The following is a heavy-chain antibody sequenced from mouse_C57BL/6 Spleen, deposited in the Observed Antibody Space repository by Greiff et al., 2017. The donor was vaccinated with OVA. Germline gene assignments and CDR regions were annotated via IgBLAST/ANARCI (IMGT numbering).Heavy chain of an antibody. D-gene: IGHD1-1*01. CDR3: ALLLLS. V-gene: IGHV1-50*01. CDR1: GYTFTSYW. Sequence: QVQLQQPGAELVKPGASVKLSCKASGYTFTSYWMQWVKQRPGQGLEWIGEIDPSDSYTNYNQKFKGKATLTVDTSSSTAYMQLSSLTSEDSAVYYCALLLLSWGQGTTLTVSS. CDR2: IDPSDSYT. J-gene: IGHJ2*01.